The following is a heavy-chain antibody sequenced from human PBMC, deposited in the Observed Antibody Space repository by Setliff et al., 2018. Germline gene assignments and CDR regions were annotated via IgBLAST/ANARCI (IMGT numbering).Heavy chain of an antibody. D-gene: IGHD4-4*01. CDR1: GFTLSDYR. J-gene: IGHJ6*03. Sequence: GGSLRLSCAASGFTLSDYRLIWVRQAPGKGLEWVSSITGSSTYIFYTDSVKGRFTISRDNAKSSLYLQMNGLSAEDTALYYCARDNGRLPTEKSPYYFYYMDVWGEGTTVTVSS. CDR3: ARDNGRLPTEKSPYYFYYMDV. CDR2: ITGSSTYI. V-gene: IGHV3-21*01.